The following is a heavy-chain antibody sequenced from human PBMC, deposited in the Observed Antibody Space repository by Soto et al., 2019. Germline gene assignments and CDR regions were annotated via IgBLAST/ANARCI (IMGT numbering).Heavy chain of an antibody. CDR1: GFSFSSVA. Sequence: GRSLRLSCAASGFSFSSVAMSWVSQAPAKGLEWVLDISGRGGRTYYADYVKGRFTISRDNSKNTLYLQMNSLRAEDTAVYYCAKYGGDTYDDFWSGYYPYYMGVWGKGTTVTVSS. V-gene: IGHV3-23*01. CDR2: ISGRGGRT. D-gene: IGHD3-3*01. CDR3: AKYGGDTYDDFWSGYYPYYMGV. J-gene: IGHJ6*03.